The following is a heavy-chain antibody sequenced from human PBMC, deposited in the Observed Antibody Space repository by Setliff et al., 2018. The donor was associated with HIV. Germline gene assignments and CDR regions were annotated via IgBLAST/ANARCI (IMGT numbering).Heavy chain of an antibody. CDR1: GGSISSYY. D-gene: IGHD6-19*01. CDR2: IYYSGST. Sequence: SETLSLTCTVSGGSISSYYWSWIRQPPGKGLEWIGYIYYSGSTNYNPSLKSRVTISVDTSKNQFSLKLRSVSAADTAVYFCARDRSSGWSSDWLDTWGQGILVTSPQ. V-gene: IGHV4-59*12. CDR3: ARDRSSGWSSDWLDT. J-gene: IGHJ5*02.